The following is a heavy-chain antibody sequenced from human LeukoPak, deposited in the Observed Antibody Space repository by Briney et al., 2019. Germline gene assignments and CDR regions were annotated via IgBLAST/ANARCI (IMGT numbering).Heavy chain of an antibody. Sequence: ASVKVSCKASGYIFTGYYLHWVRQAPGQGLEWMGWINPDSGNTNYAQNFQGRVTMTRDTSITTAYMELSSLRSGDTAVYYCARRYCGITSCYYFDYWGQGTLVTVSS. CDR3: ARRYCGITSCYYFDY. D-gene: IGHD2-2*01. CDR2: INPDSGNT. V-gene: IGHV1-2*02. J-gene: IGHJ4*02. CDR1: GYIFTGYY.